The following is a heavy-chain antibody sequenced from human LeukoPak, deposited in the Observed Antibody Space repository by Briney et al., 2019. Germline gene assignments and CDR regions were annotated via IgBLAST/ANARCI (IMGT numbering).Heavy chain of an antibody. V-gene: IGHV3-48*03. Sequence: GGSLRLSCAASGFTFSSYEMNWVRQAPGKGLEWVSYISSSGSTIYYADSVKGRFTNSRDNAKNSLYLQMNSLRAEDTAVYYCARDISSSWTYDFDYWGQGTLVTVSS. CDR2: ISSSGSTI. CDR1: GFTFSSYE. D-gene: IGHD6-13*01. J-gene: IGHJ4*02. CDR3: ARDISSSWTYDFDY.